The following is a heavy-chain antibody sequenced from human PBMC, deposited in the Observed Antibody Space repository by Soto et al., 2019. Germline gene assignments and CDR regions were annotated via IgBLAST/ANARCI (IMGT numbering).Heavy chain of an antibody. V-gene: IGHV1-46*01. J-gene: IGHJ5*02. CDR2: ISPSGGST. CDR3: ARVYCSGGSCYWFDP. CDR1: GYTFTSYY. Sequence: ASVKVSCKASGYTFTSYYMHWVRQAPGQGLEWMGIISPSGGSTSYAQKFQGRVTMTRDTSTGTVYMELSSLRSEDTAVYYCARVYCSGGSCYWFDPWRQGTLVTVSS. D-gene: IGHD2-15*01.